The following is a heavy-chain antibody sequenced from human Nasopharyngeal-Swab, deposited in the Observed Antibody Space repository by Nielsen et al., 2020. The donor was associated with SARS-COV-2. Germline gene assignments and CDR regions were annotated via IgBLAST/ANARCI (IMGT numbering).Heavy chain of an antibody. CDR2: IAHDASNE. J-gene: IGHJ1*01. Sequence: GGSLRLSCAASGFTFSSFGMHWVRQAPGKGLEWVAFIAHDASNEYYGDSVKGRFTISRDNSENTLYLQMNSLRTEDTAVYYCARDLGGGYCTTTNCPGSWGQGTLVTVSS. CDR1: GFTFSSFG. V-gene: IGHV3-30*03. D-gene: IGHD2-2*01. CDR3: ARDLGGGYCTTTNCPGS.